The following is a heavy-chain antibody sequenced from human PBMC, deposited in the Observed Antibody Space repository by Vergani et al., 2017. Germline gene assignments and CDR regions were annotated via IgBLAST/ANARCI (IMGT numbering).Heavy chain of an antibody. D-gene: IGHD3-9*01. CDR3: ARVGXLTGYYNEDNWFDP. V-gene: IGHV3-48*01. Sequence: EVQLVESGGGLVQPGGSLRLSCAASGFTFSSYSMNWVRQAPGKGLEWVSYISSSSSTIYYADSVKGRFTISRDNAKNSLYLQMNSLRAEDTAVYYCARVGXLTGYYNEDNWFDPRGQGTLVTVSS. CDR1: GFTFSSYS. J-gene: IGHJ5*02. CDR2: ISSSSSTI.